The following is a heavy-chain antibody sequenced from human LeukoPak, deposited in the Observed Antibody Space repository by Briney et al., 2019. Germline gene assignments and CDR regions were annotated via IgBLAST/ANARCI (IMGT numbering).Heavy chain of an antibody. V-gene: IGHV3-23*01. CDR2: IGGSGGRT. D-gene: IGHD6-13*01. CDR3: AKQVVRSWYFFDY. CDR1: GFTFSSYA. J-gene: IGHJ4*02. Sequence: GGSLRLSCAAAGFTFSSYAMNWVRQAPGKGLEWVSTIGGSGGRTYYADSVKGRFTISRDNSKNTLYLQMNSLRAEDTAVYYCAKQVVRSWYFFDYWGQGTLVTVSS.